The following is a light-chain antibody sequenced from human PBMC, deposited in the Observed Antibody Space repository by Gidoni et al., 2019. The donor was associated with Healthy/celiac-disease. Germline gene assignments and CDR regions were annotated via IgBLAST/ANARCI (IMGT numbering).Light chain of an antibody. Sequence: DIQMTQPPSSLSASVGDRVTITCRASQSISSYLDWYQQKPGKAPKLLIYAASSLQSGIPSRFSGSGSGTDFTLTISSLQPEDFATYYCQQSCSTPVTFGPGTKVDIK. CDR3: QQSCSTPVT. CDR2: AAS. J-gene: IGKJ3*01. V-gene: IGKV1-39*01. CDR1: QSISSY.